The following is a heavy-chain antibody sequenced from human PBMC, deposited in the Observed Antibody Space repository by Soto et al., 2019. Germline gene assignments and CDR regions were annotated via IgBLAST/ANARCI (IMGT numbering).Heavy chain of an antibody. CDR3: ARVPDV. Sequence: QLQLQESGSGLVKPSQTLSITCAVPVGSMSSGGYSWNWIRQPPGKGLEWIGYISHNGSPYYNPSLKSRVTISVDRSKNRLSLKLSSGTAADTAVYYCARVPDVWGQGTTVTVSS. CDR1: VGSMSSGGYS. V-gene: IGHV4-30-2*01. CDR2: ISHNGSP. J-gene: IGHJ6*02.